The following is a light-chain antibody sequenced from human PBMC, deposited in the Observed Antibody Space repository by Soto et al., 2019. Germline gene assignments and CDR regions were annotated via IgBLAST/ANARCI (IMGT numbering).Light chain of an antibody. CDR3: QQYGSSPVT. CDR1: QSVSSSY. V-gene: IGKV3-20*01. J-gene: IGKJ3*01. Sequence: ESVLTQSPGTLSMSPGERATLSCRASQSVSSSYSAWYQQKPGQAPRLLIYGASSRATGIPYRFSGSGSGTDFTLTISRLEPEDFAVYYCQQYGSSPVTFGPGTKVDIK. CDR2: GAS.